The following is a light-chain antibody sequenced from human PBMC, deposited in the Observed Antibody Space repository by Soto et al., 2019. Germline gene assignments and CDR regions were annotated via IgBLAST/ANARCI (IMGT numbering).Light chain of an antibody. CDR1: SGHSSYA. V-gene: IGLV4-69*01. Sequence: QLVLTQSPSASASLGASVTLTCTLSSGHSSYAIAWHQQQPEKGPRYLMKVNSDGSHSKGDGIPDRFSGSRSGAERYLTISSLQSEDEADYYCQTWGTGIQVFGGGTQLTVL. CDR3: QTWGTGIQV. CDR2: VNSDGSH. J-gene: IGLJ3*02.